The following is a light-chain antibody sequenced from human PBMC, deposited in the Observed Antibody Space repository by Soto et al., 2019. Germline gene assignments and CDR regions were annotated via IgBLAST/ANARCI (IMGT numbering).Light chain of an antibody. J-gene: IGLJ3*02. V-gene: IGLV4-69*01. CDR1: SGHSSYA. CDR3: QTWGTGIRV. Sequence: QLVLTQLPSASASLGASVKLTCTLSSGHSSYAIAWHQQQPEKGPRYLMKVNSDGSHSKGDGIPDRCSGSSSGAERYLTISSLQYEDEADYYCQTWGTGIRVFGGGTKVTVL. CDR2: VNSDGSH.